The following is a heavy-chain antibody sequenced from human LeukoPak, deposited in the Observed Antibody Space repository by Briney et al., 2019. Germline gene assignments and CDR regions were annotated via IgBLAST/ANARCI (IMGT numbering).Heavy chain of an antibody. D-gene: IGHD3-3*01. CDR2: IYYSGST. Sequence: SETLSLTCTVSGGSISSYYWSWIRQPPGKGLEWIGYIYYSGSTNYNPSLKSRVTISVDTSKNQFSLKLSSVTAADTAVYYCARDPDSITIFGVSSQKTHWYFDLWGRGTLVTVSS. V-gene: IGHV4-59*01. J-gene: IGHJ2*01. CDR1: GGSISSYY. CDR3: ARDPDSITIFGVSSQKTHWYFDL.